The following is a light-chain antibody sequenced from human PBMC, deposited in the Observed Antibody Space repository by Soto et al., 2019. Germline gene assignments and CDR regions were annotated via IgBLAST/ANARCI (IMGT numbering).Light chain of an antibody. V-gene: IGLV2-11*01. Sequence: QSALTQPRSVSGSPGQSVTISCAGTSSDVGGYDYVSWYQQHPDKVPKILIFDVSKRPSGVPNRFSGSKSGNTASLTISGLQADDEADYYCCSYAGSYTLIFGGGTKLT. CDR3: CSYAGSYTLI. J-gene: IGLJ2*01. CDR1: SSDVGGYDY. CDR2: DVS.